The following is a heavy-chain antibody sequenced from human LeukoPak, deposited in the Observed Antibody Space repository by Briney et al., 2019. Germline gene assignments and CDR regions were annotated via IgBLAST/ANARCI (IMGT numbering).Heavy chain of an antibody. CDR1: GFTFSSHG. CDR3: AQGLAWGAFDY. V-gene: IGHV3-23*01. CDR2: ISPSGGIT. J-gene: IGHJ4*02. D-gene: IGHD7-27*01. Sequence: GGSLRLPCAASGFTFSSHGMNWVRQAPGKGLEWVSGISPSGGITYYTDSVKGRFTISRDNSKNTVPLQMNSLRGEDTAVYYCAQGLAWGAFDYWGQGTLVTVSS.